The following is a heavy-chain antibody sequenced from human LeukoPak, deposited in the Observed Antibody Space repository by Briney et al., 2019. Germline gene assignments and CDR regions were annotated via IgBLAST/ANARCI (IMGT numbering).Heavy chain of an antibody. CDR1: GYTFTSYG. Sequence: ASVKVSCKASGYTFTSYGISWVRQAPGQGLEWMGWISAYNGNTNYAQKLQGRVTMTTDTSTSTAYMELRSLRSDDTAVYYCARDLPSVITLGGVTTPSDYWGQGTLVTVSS. CDR3: ARDLPSVITLGGVTTPSDY. V-gene: IGHV1-18*01. D-gene: IGHD3-16*01. J-gene: IGHJ4*02. CDR2: ISAYNGNT.